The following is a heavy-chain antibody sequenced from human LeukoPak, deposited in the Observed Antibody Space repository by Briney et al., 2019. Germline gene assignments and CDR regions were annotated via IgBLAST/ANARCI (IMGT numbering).Heavy chain of an antibody. V-gene: IGHV1-2*02. CDR2: MNPNSGGT. Sequence: ASVKVSCKASGGTFSSYAISWVRQAPGQGLEWMGWMNPNSGGTKYAKKFQGRVTMTRDTSISTASMEVSRLRSDDTAVYYCATYSGGLGDAFDIWGRGTMVTVSS. J-gene: IGHJ3*02. D-gene: IGHD2-21*01. CDR3: ATYSGGLGDAFDI. CDR1: GGTFSSYA.